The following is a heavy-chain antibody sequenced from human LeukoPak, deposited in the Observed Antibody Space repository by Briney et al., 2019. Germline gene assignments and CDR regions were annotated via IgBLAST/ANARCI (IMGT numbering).Heavy chain of an antibody. J-gene: IGHJ6*03. CDR3: AREVTVAGTFYFYMDV. V-gene: IGHV4-59*11. CDR2: IYYGGRT. Sequence: SETLSLTCSVSGGSISSHYWTWVRQPPGQALEFIGYIYYGGRTQYNPSLKSRVTMTMDASKNQFSLRLNSVSAADTAVYYCAREVTVAGTFYFYMDVWGKGTTVTVSS. D-gene: IGHD6-19*01. CDR1: GGSISSHY.